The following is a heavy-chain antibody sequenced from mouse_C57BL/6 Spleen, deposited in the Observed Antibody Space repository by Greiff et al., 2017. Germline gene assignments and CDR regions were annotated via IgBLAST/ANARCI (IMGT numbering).Heavy chain of an antibody. CDR3: TRVLGRYYFDY. Sequence: VQLQQSGAELVRPGASVTLSCKASGYTFTDYEMHWVKQTPVHGLEWIGAIDPETGGTAYNQKFKGKAILTADKSSGTAYMELRSLTSEDSAVYYCTRVLGRYYFDYWGQGTTLTVSS. D-gene: IGHD4-1*01. CDR2: IDPETGGT. V-gene: IGHV1-15*01. J-gene: IGHJ2*01. CDR1: GYTFTDYE.